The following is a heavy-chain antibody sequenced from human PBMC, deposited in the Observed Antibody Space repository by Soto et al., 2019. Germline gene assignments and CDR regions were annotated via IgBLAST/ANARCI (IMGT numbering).Heavy chain of an antibody. D-gene: IGHD2-21*02. CDR3: ARALVEVTAHPRLDAFDL. J-gene: IGHJ3*01. CDR1: GFIVRDNF. Sequence: EVQLVESGGGLVQPGGSLRLSCAASGFIVRDNFMIWVRQAPGKGLEWVSALYRGGVAYYADAVKGRFIISRDNPENTLYLQINSLSADDSAIYYCARALVEVTAHPRLDAFDLWGQGTVVTVS. V-gene: IGHV3-53*01. CDR2: LYRGGVA.